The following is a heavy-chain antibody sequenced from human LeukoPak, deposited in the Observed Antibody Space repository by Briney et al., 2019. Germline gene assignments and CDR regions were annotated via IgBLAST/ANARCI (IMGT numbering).Heavy chain of an antibody. J-gene: IGHJ4*02. CDR2: IYYSGTT. V-gene: IGHV4-34*01. D-gene: IGHD6-19*01. CDR3: ARSQWLVPPYFDY. Sequence: PSETLSLTCAVYGGSFSGYDWSWIRQPPGKGLEWIGNIYYSGTTYYNPSLKSRVTVSLDTSKNQFSLKLSSVTAADTAVYYCARSQWLVPPYFDYWGQGTLVTVSS. CDR1: GGSFSGYD.